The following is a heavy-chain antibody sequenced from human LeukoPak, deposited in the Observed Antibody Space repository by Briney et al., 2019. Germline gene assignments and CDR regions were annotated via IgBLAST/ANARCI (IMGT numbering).Heavy chain of an antibody. V-gene: IGHV1-46*01. D-gene: IGHD6-13*01. CDR2: INPSGGDT. J-gene: IGHJ5*02. Sequence: ASVKVCCKASGFTFISYYMHWVRQAPGQGLEWMGLINPSGGDTSYAQKFQGRVTMTRDTSTSTVYMELRSLRSEDTAMYYCARDAAAAGTGLGWFDPWGQGTLVTVSS. CDR3: ARDAAAAGTGLGWFDP. CDR1: GFTFISYY.